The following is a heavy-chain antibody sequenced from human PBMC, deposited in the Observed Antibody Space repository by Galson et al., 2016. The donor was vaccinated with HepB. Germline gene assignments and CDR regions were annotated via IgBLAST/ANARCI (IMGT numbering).Heavy chain of an antibody. Sequence: SLRLSCAASGFTFRSSVMGWVRQAPGEGLEWVSSISGSGGSTYYADSVKGRFTISRDNSKSTLYLQMTSLTVEDTAIYYCARDARASVYFYYYGMDVWGQGTTVTVSS. CDR2: ISGSGGST. D-gene: IGHD3-10*01. V-gene: IGHV3-23*01. J-gene: IGHJ6*02. CDR3: ARDARASVYFYYYGMDV. CDR1: GFTFRSSV.